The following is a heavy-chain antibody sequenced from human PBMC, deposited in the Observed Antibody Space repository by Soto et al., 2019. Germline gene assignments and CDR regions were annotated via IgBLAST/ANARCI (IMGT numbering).Heavy chain of an antibody. Sequence: PSETLSLTCTVSGGSISNSSYYWGWSRHPPGEGLEWMGSIYHSGSTYYNPSLKSRVTISVDTSKNQFSLKLSSVTAADTAVYYCARHWYCSSTSCYYYYYYYGMDVWGQGTTVTVSS. D-gene: IGHD2-2*01. CDR3: ARHWYCSSTSCYYYYYYYGMDV. V-gene: IGHV4-39*01. CDR1: GGSISNSSYY. J-gene: IGHJ6*02. CDR2: IYHSGST.